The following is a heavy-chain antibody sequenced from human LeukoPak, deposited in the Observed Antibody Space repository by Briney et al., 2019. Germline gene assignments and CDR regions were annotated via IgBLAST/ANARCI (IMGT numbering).Heavy chain of an antibody. CDR1: GGSISSNSYY. Sequence: SETLSLTCTVSGGSISSNSYYWGWIRQPPGKGLEWIASMYSSGSSYYNPSLKSRVTISVDTSKNQFSLRLGSVTAADTAVYYCASAILTGENAFDIWGQGTMVTVSS. J-gene: IGHJ3*02. CDR3: ASAILTGENAFDI. V-gene: IGHV4-39*01. CDR2: MYSSGSS. D-gene: IGHD3-9*01.